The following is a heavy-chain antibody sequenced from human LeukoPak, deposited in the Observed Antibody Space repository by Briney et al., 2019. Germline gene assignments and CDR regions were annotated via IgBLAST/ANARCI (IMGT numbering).Heavy chain of an antibody. Sequence: PGGSLGLSCAASGFTFDDYGMSWVRQAPGKGLEWVSGINWNGGSTGYADSVKGRFTISRDNAKNSLYLQMNSLRAEDTALYYCARDNVDTAMVTRFFPPDYWGQGTLVTVSS. V-gene: IGHV3-20*04. D-gene: IGHD5-18*01. CDR1: GFTFDDYG. CDR2: INWNGGST. CDR3: ARDNVDTAMVTRFFPPDY. J-gene: IGHJ4*02.